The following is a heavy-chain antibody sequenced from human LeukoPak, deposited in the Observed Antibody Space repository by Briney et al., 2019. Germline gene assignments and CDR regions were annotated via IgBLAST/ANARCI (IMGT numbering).Heavy chain of an antibody. CDR3: ARGTTDGYSYGRFDY. D-gene: IGHD5-18*01. Sequence: PSETLSLTCTVSGGSISSGGFYWSWIRQHPGKGLEWLGYIYYSGTTYYNPSLKSRVTFSVDTSKNQFSLKLNPVTAPDTALYYCARGTTDGYSYGRFDYWGQGTLVTVSS. CDR2: IYYSGTT. J-gene: IGHJ4*02. CDR1: GGSISSGGFY. V-gene: IGHV4-31*03.